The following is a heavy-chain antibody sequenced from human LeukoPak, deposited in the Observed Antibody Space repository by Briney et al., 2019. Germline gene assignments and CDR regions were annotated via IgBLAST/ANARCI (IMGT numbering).Heavy chain of an antibody. D-gene: IGHD3-10*01. Sequence: GGSLRPSCAASGFTFSRYAMTWVRQAPGKGLEWVSSISGSDGSTYYADSVKGRFTISRDNSKNTLYLQMNNLRVEDTAVYYCARAGSHWHYVYWGQGTVVTVSS. V-gene: IGHV3-23*01. CDR3: ARAGSHWHYVY. CDR1: GFTFSRYA. CDR2: ISGSDGST. J-gene: IGHJ4*02.